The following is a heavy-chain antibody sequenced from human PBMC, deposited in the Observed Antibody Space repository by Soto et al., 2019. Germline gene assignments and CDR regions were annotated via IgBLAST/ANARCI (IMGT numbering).Heavy chain of an antibody. J-gene: IGHJ4*01. CDR1: GGTFSSYA. CDR3: ATRSGYTYGYVTTDY. D-gene: IGHD5-18*01. Sequence: SVTVSCQAAGGTFSSYAISWVRQAPGQGLEWMGGIIPMFGTANYAQKFQGRVTITADESTSTAYMELSSLRSEDTAVYYCATRSGYTYGYVTTDYWGQGTMVTVSS. V-gene: IGHV1-69*13. CDR2: IIPMFGTA.